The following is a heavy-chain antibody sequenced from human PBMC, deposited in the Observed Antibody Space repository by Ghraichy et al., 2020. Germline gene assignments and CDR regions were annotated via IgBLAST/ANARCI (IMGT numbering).Heavy chain of an antibody. CDR3: ARDHSWNHLPSYWFDP. CDR1: GFTFSSYG. CDR2: IWYDGSNK. V-gene: IGHV3-33*01. J-gene: IGHJ5*02. Sequence: GGSLILSCAASGFTFSSYGMHWVRQAPGKGLEWVAVIWYDGSNKYYADSVKGRFTISRDNSKNTLYLQMNSLRAEDTAVYYCARDHSWNHLPSYWFDPWGQGTLVTVSS. D-gene: IGHD1-14*01.